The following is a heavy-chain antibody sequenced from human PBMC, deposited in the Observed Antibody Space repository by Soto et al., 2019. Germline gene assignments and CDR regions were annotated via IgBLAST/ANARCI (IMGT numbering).Heavy chain of an antibody. Sequence: ASVKVSCKASGGTFSSYAISWVRQAPGQGLEWMGWISAYNGNTNYAQKLQGRVTMTTDTSTSTAYMELRSLRSDDTAVYYCARVKGSSCGVGACWFDPWGQGTLVTVSS. V-gene: IGHV1-18*01. D-gene: IGHD6-13*01. CDR1: GGTFSSYA. CDR2: ISAYNGNT. J-gene: IGHJ5*02. CDR3: ARVKGSSCGVGACWFDP.